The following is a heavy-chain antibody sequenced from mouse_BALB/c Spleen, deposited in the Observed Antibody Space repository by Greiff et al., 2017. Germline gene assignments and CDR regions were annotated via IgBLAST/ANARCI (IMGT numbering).Heavy chain of an antibody. J-gene: IGHJ2*01. CDR3: AREPYYDYAAGYFDY. Sequence: VQLQQSGPSLVQPSQSLSITCTVSGFSLTSYGVHWVRQSPGKGLEWLGVIWAGGSTNYNSALMSRLSISKDNSKSQVFLKMNSLQTDDTAMYYCAREPYYDYAAGYFDYWGQGTTLTVSS. V-gene: IGHV2-9*02. CDR2: IWAGGST. D-gene: IGHD2-4*01. CDR1: GFSLTSYG.